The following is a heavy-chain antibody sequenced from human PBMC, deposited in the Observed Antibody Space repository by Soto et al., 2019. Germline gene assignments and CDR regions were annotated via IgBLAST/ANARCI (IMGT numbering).Heavy chain of an antibody. V-gene: IGHV1-24*01. CDR2: FDPEDGET. Sequence: ASVKVSCMVSGYTLTELSMHGVRQPPGNGREWMGGFDPEDGETIYAQKFQGRGTMTEDASTDTAYVELSSVGCEDAAVYYSATSSAETPLYDFDYWGQGTLVTVSS. CDR3: ATSSAETPLYDFDY. D-gene: IGHD2-2*02. CDR1: GYTLTELS. J-gene: IGHJ4*02.